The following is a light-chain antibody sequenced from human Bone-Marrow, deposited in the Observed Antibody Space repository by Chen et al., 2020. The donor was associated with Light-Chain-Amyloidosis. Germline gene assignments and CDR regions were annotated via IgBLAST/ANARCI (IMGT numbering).Light chain of an antibody. J-gene: IGLJ3*02. Sequence: SYVLTQPSSVSVAPGQTATIDCGGNNLGSTSVHWYQQTPGQAPLLVVYDDSDRPSGIPERLSGSNSGNTATLTISRVEAGDEAYYYCQVWDRSSDRPVFGGGTKLTVL. CDR3: QVWDRSSDRPV. CDR2: DDS. V-gene: IGLV3-21*02. CDR1: NLGSTS.